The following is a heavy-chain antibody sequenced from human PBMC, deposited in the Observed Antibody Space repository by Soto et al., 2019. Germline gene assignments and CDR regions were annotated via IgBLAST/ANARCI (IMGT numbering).Heavy chain of an antibody. V-gene: IGHV4-30-2*01. CDR3: ARGLGGGSGSYYLGWFDP. J-gene: IGHJ5*02. CDR1: GGSISSGGYS. Sequence: TLSLTCAVSGGSISSGGYSWSWIRQPPGKGLEWIGYIYHSGSTYYNPSLKSRVTISVDTSENQFSLKLSSVTAADTAVYYCARGLGGGSGSYYLGWFDPWGQGTLVTVSS. CDR2: IYHSGST. D-gene: IGHD3-10*01.